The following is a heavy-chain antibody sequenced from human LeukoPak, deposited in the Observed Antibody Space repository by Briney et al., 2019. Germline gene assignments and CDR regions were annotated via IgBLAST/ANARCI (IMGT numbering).Heavy chain of an antibody. V-gene: IGHV4-30-4*08. D-gene: IGHD3-16*01. CDR2: IYYSGST. CDR3: ARFTTFGGVRNWFDP. CDR1: GGSISSGDYY. Sequence: SQTLSLTCTVSGGSISSGDYYWSWIRQPPGKGLEWIGYIYYSGSTYYNPSLKSRVTISVDTSKNQFSLKLSSVTAADTAVYYCARFTTFGGVRNWFDPWGQGTLVTVSS. J-gene: IGHJ5*02.